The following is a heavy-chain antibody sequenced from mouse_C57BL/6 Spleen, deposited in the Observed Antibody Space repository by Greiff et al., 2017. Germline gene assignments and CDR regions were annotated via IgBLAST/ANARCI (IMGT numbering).Heavy chain of an antibody. D-gene: IGHD1-1*01. V-gene: IGHV14-4*01. J-gene: IGHJ1*03. CDR3: TSYGSSRVGYFDV. Sequence: VQLKESGAELVRPGASVKLSCTASGFNIKDDYMHWVKQRPEQGLEWIGWIDPENGDTEYASKFQGKATITADTSSNTAYLQLSSLTSEDTAVYYCTSYGSSRVGYFDVWGTGTTVTVSS. CDR1: GFNIKDDY. CDR2: IDPENGDT.